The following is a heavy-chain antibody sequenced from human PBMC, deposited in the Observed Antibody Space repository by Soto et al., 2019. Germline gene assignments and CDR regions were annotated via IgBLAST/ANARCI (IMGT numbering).Heavy chain of an antibody. CDR3: ARESRRGSSGWYDWFDP. D-gene: IGHD6-19*01. CDR2: IYHSGST. J-gene: IGHJ5*02. Sequence: SETLSLTCAVSCGSISSSNWWSWVRQPPGKGLEWIGEIYHSGSTNYNPSLKSRVTISVDKSKNQFSLKLSSVTAADTAVYYCARESRRGSSGWYDWFDPWGQGTLVTVSS. V-gene: IGHV4-4*02. CDR1: CGSISSSNW.